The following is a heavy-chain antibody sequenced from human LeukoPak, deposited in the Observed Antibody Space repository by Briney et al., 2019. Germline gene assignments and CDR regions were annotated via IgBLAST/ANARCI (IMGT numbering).Heavy chain of an antibody. J-gene: IGHJ6*02. CDR1: GYTFTSYG. CDR2: ISAYNGNT. V-gene: IGHV1-18*01. CDR3: ARDIAVAGPDYYYYYGMDV. D-gene: IGHD6-19*01. Sequence: GASVKVSCKASGYTFTSYGISWVRRAPGQGLEWMGWISAYNGNTNYAQKLQGRVTMTTDTSTSTAYMELRSLRSDDTAVYYCARDIAVAGPDYYYYYGMDVWGQGTTVTVSS.